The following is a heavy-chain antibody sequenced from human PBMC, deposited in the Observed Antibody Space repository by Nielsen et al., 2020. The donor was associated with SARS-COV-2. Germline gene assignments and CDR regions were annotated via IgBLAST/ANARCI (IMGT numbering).Heavy chain of an antibody. D-gene: IGHD5-24*01. V-gene: IGHV3-48*02. CDR1: GFTFSSYS. CDR3: ARDMEMATINYYYYMDV. CDR2: ISSSSSTI. Sequence: GESLKISCAASGFTFSSYSMNWVRQAPGKGLEWVSYISSSSSTIYYADSVKGQFTISRDNAKNSLYLQMNSLRDEDTAVYYCARDMEMATINYYYYMDVWGKGTTVTISS. J-gene: IGHJ6*03.